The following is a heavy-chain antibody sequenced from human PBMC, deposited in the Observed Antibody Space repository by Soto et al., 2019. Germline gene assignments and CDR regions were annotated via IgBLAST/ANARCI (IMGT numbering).Heavy chain of an antibody. CDR3: ARGAPLYYYDSSGYPAFDY. J-gene: IGHJ4*02. V-gene: IGHV1-18*01. D-gene: IGHD3-22*01. CDR1: GYTFTSYG. CDR2: ISAYNGNT. Sequence: ASVKVSCKASGYTFTSYGISWVRQAPGQGLEWMEWISAYNGNTNYAQKLQGRVTMTTDTSTSTAYMELRSLRSDDTAVYYCARGAPLYYYDSSGYPAFDYWGQGTLVTVSS.